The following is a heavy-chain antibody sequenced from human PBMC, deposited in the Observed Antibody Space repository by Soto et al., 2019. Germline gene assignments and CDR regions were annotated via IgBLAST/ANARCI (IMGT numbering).Heavy chain of an antibody. CDR3: ARLSTYYGDYQYYFDY. CDR1: GYSFTSYW. Sequence: GESRKISCKGSGYSFTSYWIGWVRQMPGKGLEWMGIIYPGDSDTRYSPSFQGQVTISADKSISTAYLQWSSLKASDTAMYYCARLSTYYGDYQYYFDYWGQGTLVTVSS. V-gene: IGHV5-51*01. D-gene: IGHD4-17*01. CDR2: IYPGDSDT. J-gene: IGHJ4*02.